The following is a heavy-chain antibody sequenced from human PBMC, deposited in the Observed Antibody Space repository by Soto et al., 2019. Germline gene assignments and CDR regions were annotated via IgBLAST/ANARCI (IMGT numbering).Heavy chain of an antibody. J-gene: IGHJ4*02. CDR3: AKGRSGSYAY. CDR1: GFTFSSYA. Sequence: GGSLRLSCAASGFTFSSYAMSWVRQAPGKGLEWVSAISGSGGSTYYADSVKGRFTISRDNSKNTLYLQMNSPGAEDTAVYYCAKGRSGSYAYWGQGTLVTVSS. D-gene: IGHD1-26*01. V-gene: IGHV3-23*01. CDR2: ISGSGGST.